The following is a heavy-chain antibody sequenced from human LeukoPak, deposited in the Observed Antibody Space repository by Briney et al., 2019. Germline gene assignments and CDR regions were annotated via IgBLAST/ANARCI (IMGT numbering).Heavy chain of an antibody. V-gene: IGHV4-61*01. CDR2: IFYSGST. CDR1: GGSVSSGSHY. Sequence: SETLSLTCTVSGGSVSSGSHYWSWIRQPPGKGLEWIGYIFYSGSTNYNPSLKSRVTISVDTSKNQFSLKLSSVTAADTAVYYCARDLGALIAHYFDYWGQGTLVTVSS. J-gene: IGHJ4*02. D-gene: IGHD3-10*01. CDR3: ARDLGALIAHYFDY.